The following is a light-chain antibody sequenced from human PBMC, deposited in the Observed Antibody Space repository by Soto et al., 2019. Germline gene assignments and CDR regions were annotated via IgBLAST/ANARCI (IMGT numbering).Light chain of an antibody. V-gene: IGLV1-51*01. CDR2: DNN. J-gene: IGLJ2*01. Sequence: QSVLTQPPSVSAAPGQKVTIYCSGSRSNIGNNYVSWYQQLPGTAPKLLIYDNNKRPSGIPDRFSGSKSGTSATLGITGLQTGDEADYYCGTWDSSLSAGVFGGGTKVTVL. CDR3: GTWDSSLSAGV. CDR1: RSNIGNNY.